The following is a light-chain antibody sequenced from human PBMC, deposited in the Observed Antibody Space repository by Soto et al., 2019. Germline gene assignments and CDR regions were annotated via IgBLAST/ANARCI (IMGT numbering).Light chain of an antibody. V-gene: IGLV2-23*01. CDR2: DGS. CDR3: CSYAGSRTLV. J-gene: IGLJ2*01. CDR1: SSDVGNYNL. Sequence: QSALTQPASVSGSPGPSITISCTVTSSDVGNYNLVSWYQQHPGKAPKLMIYDGSKRHSGVSNRLSGSKSGNAASLTISGLQADDEADYYCCSYAGSRTLVFGGGTKLTVL.